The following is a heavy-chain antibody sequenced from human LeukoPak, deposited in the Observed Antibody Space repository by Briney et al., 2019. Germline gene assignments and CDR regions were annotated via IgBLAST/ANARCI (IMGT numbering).Heavy chain of an antibody. Sequence: GGSLRLSCVVSGFTFTDFWMHWVRKPPGQGLVWVSRVKTDGSGINYGDSVKGRFTISRDNAKNTLYLQMNSLRVEDTAVYYCARQAGSGFDYWGQGSLVTVSS. CDR1: GFTFTDFW. D-gene: IGHD3-10*01. CDR3: ARQAGSGFDY. J-gene: IGHJ4*02. V-gene: IGHV3-74*01. CDR2: VKTDGSGI.